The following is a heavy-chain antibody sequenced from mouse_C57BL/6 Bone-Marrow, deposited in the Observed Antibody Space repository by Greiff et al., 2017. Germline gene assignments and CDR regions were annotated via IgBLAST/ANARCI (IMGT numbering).Heavy chain of an antibody. V-gene: IGHV6-6*01. CDR3: TKRTAQATYYAMDY. Sequence: EVKLVASGGGLVQPGGSMTLSCAASGFTFRDAWMDWVRQSPEKGLEWVAEIRNKANNHATYYAESVKGRFTISRDDSKSSVYLQMSSLRAEDTGIYYCTKRTAQATYYAMDYWGQGTSVTVSS. J-gene: IGHJ4*01. CDR1: GFTFRDAW. D-gene: IGHD3-2*02. CDR2: IRNKANNHAT.